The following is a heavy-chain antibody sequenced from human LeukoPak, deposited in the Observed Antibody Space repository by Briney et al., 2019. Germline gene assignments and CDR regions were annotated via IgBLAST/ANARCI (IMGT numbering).Heavy chain of an antibody. J-gene: IGHJ6*02. D-gene: IGHD3-22*01. V-gene: IGHV3-7*03. CDR1: GFTFSTYW. Sequence: GGSLRLSCAASGFTFSTYWMSWVRQAPGKGLEWVAVIKQDGTEKYYVDSVKGRFTISRDNSKNTLYLQMNSLRAEDTAVYYCAKVDPMIVVVITTAGMDVWGQGTTVTVSS. CDR2: IKQDGTEK. CDR3: AKVDPMIVVVITTAGMDV.